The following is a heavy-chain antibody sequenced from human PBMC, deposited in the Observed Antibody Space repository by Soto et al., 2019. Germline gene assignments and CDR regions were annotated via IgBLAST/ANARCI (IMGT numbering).Heavy chain of an antibody. CDR1: GYSISSGNW. V-gene: IGHV4-28*01. CDR2: IYYTGTT. J-gene: IGHJ4*02. Sequence: SETLSLTCAVSGYSISSGNWWGWIRQPPGEGLEWIGYIYYTGTTYYNPSLKSRVTMSVDTSKNQFSLRLSSVTAVDTAIYYCTITRGDPQLHGLDYWAQGALVTVSS. D-gene: IGHD3-10*01. CDR3: TITRGDPQLHGLDY.